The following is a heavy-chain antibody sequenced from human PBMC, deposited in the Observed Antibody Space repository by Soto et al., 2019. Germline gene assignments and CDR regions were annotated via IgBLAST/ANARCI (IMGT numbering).Heavy chain of an antibody. V-gene: IGHV3-30-3*01. CDR3: ARQLRGPLLYYYYGMDV. CDR2: ISYDGSNK. CDR1: GFTFSSYA. D-gene: IGHD3-10*01. Sequence: GGSLRLSCAASGFTFSSYAMLWVRQAPGKGLEWVAVISYDGSNKYYADSVKGRFTISRDNSKNTLYLQMNSLRAEDTAVYYCARQLRGPLLYYYYGMDVWGQGTTVTVSS. J-gene: IGHJ6*02.